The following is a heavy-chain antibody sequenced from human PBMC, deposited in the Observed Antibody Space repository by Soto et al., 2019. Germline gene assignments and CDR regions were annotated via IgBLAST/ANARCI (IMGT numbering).Heavy chain of an antibody. CDR2: IYYSGST. CDR3: ARTTFYDIFTAYYSLFDY. CDR1: GGSISSYY. V-gene: IGHV4-59*01. J-gene: IGHJ4*02. Sequence: SETLSLTCTFSGGSISSYYWSWIRQPPGKGLEWIGYIYYSGSTNYNPSLKSRVTISVDTSKNQFSLKLSSVTAADTAVYFCARTTFYDIFTAYYSLFDYWGQGTMVTVSS. D-gene: IGHD3-9*01.